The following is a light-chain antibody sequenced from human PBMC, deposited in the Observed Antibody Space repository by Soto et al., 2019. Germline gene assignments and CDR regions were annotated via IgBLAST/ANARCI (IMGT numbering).Light chain of an antibody. V-gene: IGLV2-14*03. CDR1: SSDVGGYDY. CDR2: GVS. CDR3: SSYSSSSTLYV. J-gene: IGLJ1*01. Sequence: QSALTQPASVSGSPGQSITISCTGTSSDVGGYDYVSWYQQHPGKAPKLIIYGVSDRPSGVSNRFSGSKSANTASLTISGLQAEDGADYYCSSYSSSSTLYVFGSGTKLTVL.